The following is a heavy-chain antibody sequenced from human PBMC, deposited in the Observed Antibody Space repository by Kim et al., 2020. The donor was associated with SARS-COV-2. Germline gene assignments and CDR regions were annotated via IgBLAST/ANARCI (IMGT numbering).Heavy chain of an antibody. J-gene: IGHJ6*02. Sequence: GGSLRLSCAASGFTFSSYSMNWVRQAPGKGLEWVSSISSSSSYIYYADSVKGRFTISRDNAKNSLYLQMNSLGAEDTAVYYCARDPIGFLFYYYGMDVWGQGTTVTVSS. V-gene: IGHV3-21*01. CDR1: GFTFSSYS. D-gene: IGHD2-21*01. CDR2: ISSSSSYI. CDR3: ARDPIGFLFYYYGMDV.